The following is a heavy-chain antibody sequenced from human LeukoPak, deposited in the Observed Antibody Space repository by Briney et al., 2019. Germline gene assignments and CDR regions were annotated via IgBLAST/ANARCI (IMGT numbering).Heavy chain of an antibody. D-gene: IGHD1-26*01. Sequence: PGRSLRLSCAASGFTFSRYALHWVRQTPGKGLEWVALISYDGSNKYYADSVKGRFTISRDNSKNTLYLQMNSLRAEDTAVYYCARDITVGAPKTGYFDYWGQGTLVTVSS. J-gene: IGHJ4*02. CDR1: GFTFSRYA. CDR2: ISYDGSNK. CDR3: ARDITVGAPKTGYFDY. V-gene: IGHV3-30*04.